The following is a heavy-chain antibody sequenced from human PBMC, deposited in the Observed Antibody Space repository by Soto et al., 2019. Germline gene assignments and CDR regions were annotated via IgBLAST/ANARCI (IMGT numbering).Heavy chain of an antibody. J-gene: IGHJ6*02. CDR3: ARANGHYDILTGYYFDYYYGMDV. V-gene: IGHV5-51*01. CDR2: IYPGDSDT. Sequence: GESLKISCKGSGYSFTSYWIGWVRQMPGKGLEWMGIIYPGDSDTRYSPSFQGQVTISADKSISTAYLQWSSLKASDTAMYYCARANGHYDILTGYYFDYYYGMDVWGQGTTVTVS. CDR1: GYSFTSYW. D-gene: IGHD3-9*01.